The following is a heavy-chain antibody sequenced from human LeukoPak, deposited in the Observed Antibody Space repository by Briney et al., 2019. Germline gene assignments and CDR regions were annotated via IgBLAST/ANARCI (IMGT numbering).Heavy chain of an antibody. Sequence: PGGSLRLSCAASGLTLRSYAMHWVRQAPGKGLEWVAFMRSDGSDEHYADSVKGRFTISRDNSHNTLYLQSNSLHSEDTAVYYCAKDLGLQVGASPFDYWGQGTLVTVSS. V-gene: IGHV3-30*02. CDR3: AKDLGLQVGASPFDY. CDR1: GLTLRSYA. CDR2: MRSDGSDE. J-gene: IGHJ4*02. D-gene: IGHD1-26*01.